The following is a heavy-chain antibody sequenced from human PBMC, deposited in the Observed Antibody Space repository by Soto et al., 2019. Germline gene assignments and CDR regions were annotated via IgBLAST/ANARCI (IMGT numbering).Heavy chain of an antibody. V-gene: IGHV4-39*01. J-gene: IGHJ6*02. CDR1: GGSISSGTYY. CDR2: ISYSGST. CDR3: ARRGIVVVPAASGYGWGMDV. Sequence: SSETLSITCTVSGGSISSGTYYWGWIRQPPGKEMEWIGTISYSGSTYYNPYLKSRVIISVYTSKYQFSLKVSFVTAADTAVYYCARRGIVVVPAASGYGWGMDVWGQGTTVS. D-gene: IGHD2-2*01.